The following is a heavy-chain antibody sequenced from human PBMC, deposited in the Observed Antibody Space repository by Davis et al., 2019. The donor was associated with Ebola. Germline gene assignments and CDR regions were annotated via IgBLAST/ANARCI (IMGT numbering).Heavy chain of an antibody. CDR1: GFTFSSYA. D-gene: IGHD4-17*01. V-gene: IGHV3-23*01. CDR3: AKDETTVTTIGAFDI. CDR2: ISGSGGST. J-gene: IGHJ3*02. Sequence: GESLKISCAASGFTFSSYAMSWVRQAPGKGLEWVSAISGSGGSTYYADSVKGRFTISRDNSKNTLYLQMNSLRAEDTAVYYCAKDETTVTTIGAFDIWGQGTMVTVSS.